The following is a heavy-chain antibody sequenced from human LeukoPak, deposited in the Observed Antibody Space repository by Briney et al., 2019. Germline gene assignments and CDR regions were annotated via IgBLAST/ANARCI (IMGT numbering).Heavy chain of an antibody. J-gene: IGHJ4*02. Sequence: PGGSLRLSCAASGFTFSSYSMNWVRQAPGKGLEWVSYISSSSSTIYYADSVKGRFTISRDNAKNTLYLQMNSLRAEDTAVYYCATDSPVGRLDYWGQGTLVTVSS. CDR2: ISSSSSTI. D-gene: IGHD1-14*01. CDR3: ATDSPVGRLDY. CDR1: GFTFSSYS. V-gene: IGHV3-48*04.